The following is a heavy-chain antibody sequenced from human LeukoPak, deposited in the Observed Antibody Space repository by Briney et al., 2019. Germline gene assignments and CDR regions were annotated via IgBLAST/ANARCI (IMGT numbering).Heavy chain of an antibody. V-gene: IGHV1-2*02. CDR1: GYTFTGYY. CDR2: INPNSGGT. CDR3: ARERSNGGLRLDF. J-gene: IGHJ4*02. D-gene: IGHD3-16*01. Sequence: ASVKVSCKASGYTFTGYYMHWVRQAPGQGLEWMGWINPNSGGTNYAQKFQGRVTMTRDTSISTAYMELTWLSSDDTAVYYCARERSNGGLRLDFWGQGTLVTASS.